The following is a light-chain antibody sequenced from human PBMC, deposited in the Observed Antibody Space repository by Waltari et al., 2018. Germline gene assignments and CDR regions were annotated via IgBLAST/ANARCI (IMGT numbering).Light chain of an antibody. CDR3: QTWGTGIQV. J-gene: IGLJ3*02. V-gene: IGLV4-69*01. Sequence: LVLTQSPSASASLGASVKLTCSLPGEYSAYAIAWHQQQPLKGPRYLMTVNSDGSHKKGDVISERFSGSSSDVDRYLIISRLQADDEADYFCQTWGTGIQVFGSGTKLTVL. CDR2: VNSDGSH. CDR1: GEYSAYA.